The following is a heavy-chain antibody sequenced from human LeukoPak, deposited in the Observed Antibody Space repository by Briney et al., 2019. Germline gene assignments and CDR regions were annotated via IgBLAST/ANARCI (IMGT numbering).Heavy chain of an antibody. CDR1: AFTFTTYW. CDR2: IKPDGSEK. V-gene: IGHV3-7*03. D-gene: IGHD5-24*01. Sequence: PGGSLRLSCAASAFTFTTYWMTWVRQAPGKGLEWVAIIKPDGSEKYYVDSVKGRFTISRDNAENSLFLQMNGLRPEDTAVFYCARGQYTDGLSYWGQGTLVTVSS. J-gene: IGHJ4*02. CDR3: ARGQYTDGLSY.